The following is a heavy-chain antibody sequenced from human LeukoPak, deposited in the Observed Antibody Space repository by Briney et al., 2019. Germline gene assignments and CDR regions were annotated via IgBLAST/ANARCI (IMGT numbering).Heavy chain of an antibody. V-gene: IGHV3-48*03. J-gene: IGHJ4*02. CDR2: ISSSGSTT. D-gene: IGHD4-17*01. Sequence: GGSLRLSCAASGFTFSTYEMNWVRQAPGKGLEWVSYISSSGSTTYYADSVKGRFAISRDNAKNSLYLQMNSLRAEDTAVYYCARDNADYGDYVAYWGQGTLVTVSS. CDR3: ARDNADYGDYVAY. CDR1: GFTFSTYE.